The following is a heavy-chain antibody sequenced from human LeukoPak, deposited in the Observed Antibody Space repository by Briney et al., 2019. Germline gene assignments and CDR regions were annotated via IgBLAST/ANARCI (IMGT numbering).Heavy chain of an antibody. CDR2: ISSSGSTI. Sequence: PGGSLRLSCAASGFTFSTYGLTWVRQAPGKGLEWVSYISSSGSTIYYADSVKGRFTISRDNAKNSLYLQMNSLRAEDTAVYYCAELGITMIGGVWGKGTTVTISS. CDR1: GFTFSTYG. CDR3: AELGITMIGGV. V-gene: IGHV3-48*04. J-gene: IGHJ6*04. D-gene: IGHD3-10*02.